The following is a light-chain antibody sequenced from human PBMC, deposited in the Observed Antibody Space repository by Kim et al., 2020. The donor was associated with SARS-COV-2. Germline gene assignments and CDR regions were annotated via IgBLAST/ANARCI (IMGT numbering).Light chain of an antibody. V-gene: IGKV1-17*01. CDR3: LQHSTYPIT. CDR2: GAS. Sequence: PSVGDRVTITCRASQDIRNDLGWYQHNPGRAPKRLIYGASSLQSGVPSRFSGSGSVTEFTLTSSSVQPEDFATYFCLQHSTYPITFGQGTRLEIK. CDR1: QDIRND. J-gene: IGKJ5*01.